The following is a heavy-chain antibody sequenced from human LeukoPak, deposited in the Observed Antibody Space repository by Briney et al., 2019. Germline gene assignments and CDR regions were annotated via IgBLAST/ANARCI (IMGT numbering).Heavy chain of an antibody. Sequence: SVKVSCKASGGTFSSYAISWVRQAPGQGLEWMGGIIPIFGTANYAQKFQGRVMITADKSTSTAYMELSSLRSEDTAVYYCASPCTSTAASFDYWGQGTLVTVSS. J-gene: IGHJ4*02. D-gene: IGHD2-2*01. V-gene: IGHV1-69*06. CDR3: ASPCTSTAASFDY. CDR2: IIPIFGTA. CDR1: GGTFSSYA.